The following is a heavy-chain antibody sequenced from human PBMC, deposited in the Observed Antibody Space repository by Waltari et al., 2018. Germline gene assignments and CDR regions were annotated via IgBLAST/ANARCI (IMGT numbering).Heavy chain of an antibody. J-gene: IGHJ3*02. Sequence: QVQLVQSGAEVKKPGASVKVSCKASGYTFTSYYMHWVRQAPGQGLEWMGIINPSGGSTSYAQKFKGRVTKTRDTSTRTVYMELSSLRSEDTAVYYCARVSPTYSGRHAFDIWGQGTMVTVSS. V-gene: IGHV1-46*01. CDR1: GYTFTSYY. CDR3: ARVSPTYSGRHAFDI. CDR2: INPSGGST. D-gene: IGHD3-16*01.